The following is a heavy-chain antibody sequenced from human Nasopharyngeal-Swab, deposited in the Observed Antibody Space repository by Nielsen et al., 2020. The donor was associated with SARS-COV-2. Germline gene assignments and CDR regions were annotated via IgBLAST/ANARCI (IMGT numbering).Heavy chain of an antibody. Sequence: GGSLRLSCVASGFTCSISFIHWVRRAPGKGLVWVSRINSDGSSTNYADSVKGRFTVSRDNAKNTAYLQMDSLAVEDTAMYYCVRGCGGDCPGIDHWGQGTLVTVSS. CDR2: INSDGSST. CDR1: GFTCSISF. CDR3: VRGCGGDCPGIDH. J-gene: IGHJ1*01. V-gene: IGHV3-74*01. D-gene: IGHD2-21*02.